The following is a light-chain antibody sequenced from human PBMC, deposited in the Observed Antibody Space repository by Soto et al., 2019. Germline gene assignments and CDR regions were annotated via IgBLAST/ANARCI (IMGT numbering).Light chain of an antibody. CDR1: QSIGTN. Sequence: EVVMTQSPATVSVPPGERTSLSCRASQSIGTNFGWNQQKPGQAPRLLISKTSTRATGVPARFSGSGSGTEFTLTISSLQSEDIAVYYCQQYAGWPLTFGGGTKVDIK. V-gene: IGKV3-15*01. CDR3: QQYAGWPLT. J-gene: IGKJ4*01. CDR2: KTS.